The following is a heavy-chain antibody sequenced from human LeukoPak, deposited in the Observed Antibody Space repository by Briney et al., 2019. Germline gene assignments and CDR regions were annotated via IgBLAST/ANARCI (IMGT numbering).Heavy chain of an antibody. CDR3: ARDRSQLDIVVVPPYYYMDV. CDR2: IIPIFVTA. J-gene: IGHJ6*03. D-gene: IGHD2-2*01. Sequence: SVKVSCKASGGTFSSYAISWVRQAPGQGLEWMGGIIPIFVTANYAQKFQGRVTITADKSTSTAYMEPSSLRSEDTAVYYCARDRSQLDIVVVPPYYYMDVWGKGTTVTVSS. V-gene: IGHV1-69*06. CDR1: GGTFSSYA.